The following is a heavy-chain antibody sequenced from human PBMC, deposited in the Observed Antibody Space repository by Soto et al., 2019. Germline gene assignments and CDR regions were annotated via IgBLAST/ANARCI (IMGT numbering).Heavy chain of an antibody. CDR1: GFTFSSYA. D-gene: IGHD2-2*01. J-gene: IGHJ4*02. V-gene: IGHV3-23*01. Sequence: EVQLLESGGGLVQPGGSLRLSCAASGFTFSSYAMSWVRQAPGKALEWVSAISGSGGSTDYADSVKGRFTTSRDNSKNTLYLQTNSLRAEDTAVYYCAEDLTVEPAAVLGWGQGTLVTVSS. CDR3: AEDLTVEPAAVLG. CDR2: ISGSGGST.